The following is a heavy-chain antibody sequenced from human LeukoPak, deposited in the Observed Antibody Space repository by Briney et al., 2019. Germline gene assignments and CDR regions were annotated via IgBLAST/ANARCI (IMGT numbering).Heavy chain of an antibody. Sequence: SRRRSSPPSGLTLTSQFTSWVRQLPGNGLQWVSYIISSVTTTYYAESVKGRFTISRDNAKKSLYLQMNSLRDEDTAVYYWARYSGSYGYDGMDVWGQGTTVTVSS. D-gene: IGHD1-26*01. CDR2: IISSVTTT. J-gene: IGHJ6*02. CDR1: GLTLTSQF. V-gene: IGHV3-48*02. CDR3: ARYSGSYGYDGMDV.